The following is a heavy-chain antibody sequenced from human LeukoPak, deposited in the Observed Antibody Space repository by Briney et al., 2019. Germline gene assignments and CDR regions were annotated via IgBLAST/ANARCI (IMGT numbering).Heavy chain of an antibody. CDR3: ARCPPLWFGEPETKYGMDV. J-gene: IGHJ6*02. D-gene: IGHD3-10*01. CDR1: GYTFTSYD. V-gene: IGHV1-8*01. CDR2: MNPNSGNT. Sequence: ASVKVSCKASGYTFTSYDFNWVRQASGQGLEWMGWMNPNSGNTGYAQKFQGRVTMTRNTSISTAYMEVSSLRSEDTAVYYCARCPPLWFGEPETKYGMDVWGQGTTLTVSS.